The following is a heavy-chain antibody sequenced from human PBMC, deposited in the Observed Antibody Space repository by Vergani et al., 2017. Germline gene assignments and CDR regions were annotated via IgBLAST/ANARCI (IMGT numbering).Heavy chain of an antibody. Sequence: EVQLVESGGGLVQPGGSLRLSCAASGFTFSSYSMNWVRQAPGKGLEGVSNISSSSSTIYYTDSVKGRFTISRDNANNSLYLQMNSLRAEDTAVYYCAGNRGSGRLTDDCWGQGTVVIFSA. CDR1: GFTFSSYS. CDR2: ISSSSSTI. D-gene: IGHD6-19*01. CDR3: AGNRGSGRLTDDC. J-gene: IGHJ4*02. V-gene: IGHV3-48*01.